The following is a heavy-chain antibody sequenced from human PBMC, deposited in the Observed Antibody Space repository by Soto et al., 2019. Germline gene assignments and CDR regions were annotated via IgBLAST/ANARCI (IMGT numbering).Heavy chain of an antibody. D-gene: IGHD2-21*01. CDR3: AREREAEIAPPNWCFDL. CDR2: INAGNGNT. Sequence: QVQLVQSGAEVKKPGASVKVSCKASGYIFTSYAMHWVRQAPGQRLEWMGWINAGNGNTKYSQKFQGRVTITRDTSASTAYMDLSSLRSEDTAVYYRAREREAEIAPPNWCFDLWGRGTLVTVSS. CDR1: GYIFTSYA. V-gene: IGHV1-3*01. J-gene: IGHJ2*01.